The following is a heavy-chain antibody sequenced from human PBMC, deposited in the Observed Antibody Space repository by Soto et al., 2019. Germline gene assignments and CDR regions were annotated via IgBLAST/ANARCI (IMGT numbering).Heavy chain of an antibody. CDR1: GGSISSGGYY. J-gene: IGHJ4*02. CDR2: IYYSGTT. Sequence: PSETLSLTCTVSGGSISSGGYYWSWIRQHPGKGLEWIGYIYYSGTTYYNPSLKSRVTISVDTSKNQFSLKLSSVTAADTAVYYCVRATRGPSSGYYQLDYWGQGTLVTVSS. D-gene: IGHD3-22*01. CDR3: VRATRGPSSGYYQLDY. V-gene: IGHV4-31*03.